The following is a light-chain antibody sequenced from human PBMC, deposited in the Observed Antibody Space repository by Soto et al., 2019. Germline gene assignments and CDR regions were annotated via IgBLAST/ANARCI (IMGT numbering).Light chain of an antibody. CDR1: SGHSNYV. V-gene: IGLV4-69*01. Sequence: QPVLTQSPSASASLGASVKLTCTLSSGHSNYVIAWHQQQPEKGPRYLMKLNSDGSHSKGDGIPDRFSGSSSGAERYLTISSLQSEDEADYYCQTWDTGIRVFGGGTKLTGL. CDR3: QTWDTGIRV. CDR2: LNSDGSH. J-gene: IGLJ2*01.